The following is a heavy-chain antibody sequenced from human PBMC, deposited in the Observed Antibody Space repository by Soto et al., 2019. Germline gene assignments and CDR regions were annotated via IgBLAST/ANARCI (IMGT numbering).Heavy chain of an antibody. Sequence: QVQLVESGGGVVQPGRSLRLSCAASGFTFSSYGMHWVRQAPGKGLEWVAIIWYDGSNKYYADSVKGRFTISRDNSKNTLYRQMNSRRAEVTAVYYCARGAAAGGGYYFDYWGQGTLVTVSS. CDR3: ARGAAAGGGYYFDY. CDR2: IWYDGSNK. J-gene: IGHJ4*02. CDR1: GFTFSSYG. V-gene: IGHV3-33*01. D-gene: IGHD6-13*01.